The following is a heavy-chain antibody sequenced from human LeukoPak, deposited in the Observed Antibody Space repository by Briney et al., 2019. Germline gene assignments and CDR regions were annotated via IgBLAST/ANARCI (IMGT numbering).Heavy chain of an antibody. V-gene: IGHV3-21*04. CDR1: GFTFSSYS. CDR3: ARVSGLGSYYDSSGYPDY. Sequence: PGGSLRLSCAASGFTFSSYSMNWVRQAPGKGLEWVSSISSSSSYIYYADSVKGRFTISRDNAKNSLYLQMNSLRAEDTALYYCARVSGLGSYYDSSGYPDYWGQGTLVTVSS. J-gene: IGHJ4*02. D-gene: IGHD3-22*01. CDR2: ISSSSSYI.